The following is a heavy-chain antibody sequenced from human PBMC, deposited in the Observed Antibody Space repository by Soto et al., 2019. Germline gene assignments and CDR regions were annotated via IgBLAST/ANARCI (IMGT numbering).Heavy chain of an antibody. CDR1: GGTFSSHV. J-gene: IGHJ4*02. D-gene: IGHD3-10*01. Sequence: QVQLVQSGAEVKKPGSSVKVSCKASGGTFSSHVFNWVRQAPGQGLEWMGGIMPIIVTANYAQKFQGRVPITADASTSKAYMELSSLRSEDTAVYYCARDLEFRDGNISHLDYWGQGTLVTVSS. CDR2: IMPIIVTA. CDR3: ARDLEFRDGNISHLDY. V-gene: IGHV1-69*01.